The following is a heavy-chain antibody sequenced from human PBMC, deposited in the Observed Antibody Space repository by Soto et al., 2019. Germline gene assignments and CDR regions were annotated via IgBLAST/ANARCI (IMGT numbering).Heavy chain of an antibody. V-gene: IGHV4-30-4*01. CDR2: LSYTGST. J-gene: IGHJ3*02. CDR3: ARELEGGVFDI. Sequence: TLSLTWSVSGGQGIYAYAYWIWIRQPPGKGLEWMGYLSYTGSTYYNPSLRNRATISVDESSNHLSLRLSSVTAADTAVYYCARELEGGVFDIWGRATFVTVS. D-gene: IGHD2-8*02. CDR1: GGQGIYAYAY.